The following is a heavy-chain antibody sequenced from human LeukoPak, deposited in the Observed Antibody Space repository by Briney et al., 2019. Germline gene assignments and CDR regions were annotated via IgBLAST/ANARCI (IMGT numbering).Heavy chain of an antibody. CDR3: ARGLIAAAGRINWFDP. CDR2: IYYSGST. V-gene: IGHV4-31*03. J-gene: IGHJ5*02. Sequence: SETLSLTCTVSGGSISSGGYYWSWIRQHPGKGLEWIGYIYYSGSTYYNPSLKSRVTISVDTSKNQFSLKLSSVTAADTAVYYCARGLIAAAGRINWFDPWGQGTLVTVSS. CDR1: GGSISSGGYY. D-gene: IGHD6-13*01.